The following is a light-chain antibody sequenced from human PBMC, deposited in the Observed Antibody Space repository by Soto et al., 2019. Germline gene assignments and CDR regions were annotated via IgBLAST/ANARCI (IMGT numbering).Light chain of an antibody. CDR2: LNSDGSH. J-gene: IGLJ2*01. CDR1: SGHSSYA. Sequence: QSVLTQSPSASASLGASVKLTCTLSSGHSSYAIAWHQQQPEKGPRYLMKLNSDGSHSKGDGIPDRFSGSSSGAERYLTISSLQSEDEADYYCQTWGTGLFDVVFGGGTKVTVL. CDR3: QTWGTGLFDVV. V-gene: IGLV4-69*01.